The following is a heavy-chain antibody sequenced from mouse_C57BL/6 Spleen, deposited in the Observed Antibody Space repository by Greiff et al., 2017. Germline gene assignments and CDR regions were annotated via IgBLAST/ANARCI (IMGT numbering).Heavy chain of an antibody. J-gene: IGHJ4*01. CDR3: TSYRSSFDYYAMDY. Sequence: VQLKESGGGLVQPGGSMTLSCAASGFTFSDSWMDWVRQSPEKGLEWVAEIRNKANNHATYYAESVKGRFTISRDDSKSSVYLQMISLRAEDTGIYYCTSYRSSFDYYAMDYWGQGTSVTVSS. CDR1: GFTFSDSW. D-gene: IGHD1-1*01. CDR2: IRNKANNHAT. V-gene: IGHV6-6*01.